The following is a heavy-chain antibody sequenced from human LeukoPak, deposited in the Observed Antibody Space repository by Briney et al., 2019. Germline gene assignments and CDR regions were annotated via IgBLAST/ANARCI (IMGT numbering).Heavy chain of an antibody. V-gene: IGHV3-23*01. CDR2: ISGSGGST. J-gene: IGHJ5*02. CDR1: GFTFSNYA. CDR3: AKEPYSSGWNWFDP. Sequence: GGSLRLSCAASGFTFSNYAMSWVRQAPGKGLEWVSVISGSGGSTYYADSVKGRFTISRDNSKNTLYLQMNSLRAEDTALYYCAKEPYSSGWNWFDPWGQGTPVTVSS. D-gene: IGHD6-19*01.